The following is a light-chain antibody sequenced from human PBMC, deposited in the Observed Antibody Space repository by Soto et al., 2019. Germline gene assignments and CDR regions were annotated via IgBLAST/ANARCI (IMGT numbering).Light chain of an antibody. CDR1: QSVSSNY. V-gene: IGKV3-20*01. J-gene: IGKJ1*01. CDR2: DVS. CDR3: QQDGSSPT. Sequence: EIVLTQSPGTLSLSPGERATLSCRSSQSVSSNYLAWYQQKPGQAPRLLIYDVSSRATGIPDRFSGSGSGTDFTLTISRLEPEDFAVYYCQQDGSSPTFGQGTKVEIK.